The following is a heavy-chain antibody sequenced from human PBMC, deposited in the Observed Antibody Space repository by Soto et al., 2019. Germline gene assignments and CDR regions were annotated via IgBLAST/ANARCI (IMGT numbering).Heavy chain of an antibody. D-gene: IGHD6-13*01. CDR1: GFSLSTSGVG. CDR2: IYWDDDN. J-gene: IGHJ4*02. Sequence: SGPTLVNPTQTLTLTCTFSGFSLSTSGVGVGWIRQPPGKALEWLALIYWDDDNHYSPSLKSRLTISKDTSKNQVVLTMTNMDPVDTATYYCAHRLIAAAGFDYWGQGTLVTVSS. V-gene: IGHV2-5*02. CDR3: AHRLIAAAGFDY.